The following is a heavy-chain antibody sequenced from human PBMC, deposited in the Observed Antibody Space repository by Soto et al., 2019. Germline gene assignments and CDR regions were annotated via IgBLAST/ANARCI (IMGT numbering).Heavy chain of an antibody. J-gene: IGHJ6*02. CDR2: ISYDGSNK. V-gene: IGHV3-30-3*01. CDR1: GFTFSSYA. Sequence: QVQLVESGGGVVQPGRSLRLSCAASGFTFSSYAMHWVRQAPGKGLEWVAVISYDGSNKYYADSVKGRFTISRDNSQNTLYLQMNSLRAEDTAVYYCARDNGDIYYYGMDVWGQGTTVTVSS. D-gene: IGHD3-10*01. CDR3: ARDNGDIYYYGMDV.